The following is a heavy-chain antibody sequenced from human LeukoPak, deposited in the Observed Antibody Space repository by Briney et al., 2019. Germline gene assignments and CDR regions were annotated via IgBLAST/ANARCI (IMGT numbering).Heavy chain of an antibody. Sequence: GGSLRLSCAASGFSFSYSGMHWVRQAPGKGLEWVAFIRYDGTEKYYADSVKGRFTISRDDFKNTLYLQMSSLRAEDTAVYYCARDLLVVGAVKDGCWGQGTLVTVSS. CDR2: IRYDGTEK. CDR1: GFSFSYSG. V-gene: IGHV3-30*02. D-gene: IGHD2-15*01. CDR3: ARDLLVVGAVKDGC. J-gene: IGHJ4*02.